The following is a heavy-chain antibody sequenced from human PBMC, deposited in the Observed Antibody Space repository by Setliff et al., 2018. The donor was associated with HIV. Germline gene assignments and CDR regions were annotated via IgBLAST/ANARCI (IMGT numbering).Heavy chain of an antibody. V-gene: IGHV3-53*01. D-gene: IGHD2-15*01. CDR2: TYSDDSP. J-gene: IGHJ3*02. Sequence: GGSLRLSCAASGFTFSNYAMSWVRQAPGKVLEWVSITYSDDSPYYTDSVKGRFTISRDNSKDTLYLQMNSLRAEDTAVYYCARAKGSGTYVFDIWGQGTMVTVSS. CDR3: ARAKGSGTYVFDI. CDR1: GFTFSNYA.